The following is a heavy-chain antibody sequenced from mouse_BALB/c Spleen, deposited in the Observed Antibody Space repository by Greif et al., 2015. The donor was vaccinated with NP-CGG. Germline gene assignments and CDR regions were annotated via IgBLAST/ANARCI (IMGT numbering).Heavy chain of an antibody. Sequence: VQLQQSGPELVKPGASVKISCKASGYSFTDYFMNWVMQSHGKSLDWIGRINPYNGETFYNQKFKGKATLTVDKSSTTAHMELRSLASEDSAVYYCARGGYYAIDYWGQGTSVTVSS. V-gene: IGHV1-20*02. CDR1: GYSFTDYF. CDR3: ARGGYYAIDY. J-gene: IGHJ4*01. CDR2: INPYNGET.